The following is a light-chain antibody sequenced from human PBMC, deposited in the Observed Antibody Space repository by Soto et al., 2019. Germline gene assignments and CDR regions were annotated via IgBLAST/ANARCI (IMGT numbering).Light chain of an antibody. CDR2: EVN. J-gene: IGLJ1*01. CDR1: SSDVGTYNR. CDR3: SSYTGSSTYV. V-gene: IGLV2-18*02. Sequence: QSVLTQPPSVSGSPGQSVILSCTGTSSDVGTYNRVSWYQQPPGTAPKLMILEVNNPPAGVSDRFSGSKSSNTASLTISGLQAEDEAVYYCSSYTGSSTYVFGTGTKVTFL.